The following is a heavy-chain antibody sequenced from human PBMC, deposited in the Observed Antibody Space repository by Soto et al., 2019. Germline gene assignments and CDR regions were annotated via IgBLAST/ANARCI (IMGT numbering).Heavy chain of an antibody. D-gene: IGHD2-15*01. CDR1: GFTFSTYG. CDR2: IWYDGSSK. J-gene: IGHJ3*02. Sequence: QVQVVESGGGVVQSGRSLRLSCAASGFTFSTYGMHWVRQAPGKGLEWVAFIWYDGSSKYYADSVKGRFIISRDNYKNTLYLQINSLSAEDTAVYYCAREKYCNGGTGYGKFDAIDIRGQGTMVTVSS. CDR3: AREKYCNGGTGYGKFDAIDI. V-gene: IGHV3-33*01.